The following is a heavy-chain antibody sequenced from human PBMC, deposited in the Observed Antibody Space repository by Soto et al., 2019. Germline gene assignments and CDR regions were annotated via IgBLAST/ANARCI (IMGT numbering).Heavy chain of an antibody. V-gene: IGHV1-18*01. Sequence: QVQLVQSGAEVKKPGPSVKVSCKASGYTFTSYGISWVRQAPGQGLEWMGWISAYNGNTNYAQKRPGRVTMTTDTSKSTAYMELRSLRSDDTAVYYCARDQSYGGAFDYWGQGTLVTVSS. J-gene: IGHJ4*02. CDR1: GYTFTSYG. CDR2: ISAYNGNT. D-gene: IGHD2-21*01. CDR3: ARDQSYGGAFDY.